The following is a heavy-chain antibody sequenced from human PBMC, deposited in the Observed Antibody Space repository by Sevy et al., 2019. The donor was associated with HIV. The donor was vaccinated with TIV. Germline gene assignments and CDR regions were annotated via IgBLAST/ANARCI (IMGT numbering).Heavy chain of an antibody. J-gene: IGHJ4*02. CDR3: ARALHSSSWYYFDY. D-gene: IGHD6-13*01. CDR1: GFTFSSYA. Sequence: GGSLRLSCAASGFTFSSYAMHWVRQAPGKELEWVAVISYDGSNKYYADSVKGRFTISRDNSKNTLYLQMNSLRAEDTAVYYCARALHSSSWYYFDYWGQGTLVTVSS. CDR2: ISYDGSNK. V-gene: IGHV3-30-3*01.